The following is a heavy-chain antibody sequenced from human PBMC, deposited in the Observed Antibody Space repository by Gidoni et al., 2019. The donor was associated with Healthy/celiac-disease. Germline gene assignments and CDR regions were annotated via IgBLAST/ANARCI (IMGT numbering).Heavy chain of an antibody. CDR1: GGTFSSYA. Sequence: QVQLVQSGAEVKKPGSSVKVSCKASGGTFSSYAISWVRQAHGQGLEWMGRIIPILGIANYAQKFQGRVTITADKSTSTAYMERSSLRSEDTAVYYCAREGVGATWDYWGQGTLVTVSS. J-gene: IGHJ4*02. D-gene: IGHD1-26*01. CDR3: AREGVGATWDY. V-gene: IGHV1-69*09. CDR2: IIPILGIA.